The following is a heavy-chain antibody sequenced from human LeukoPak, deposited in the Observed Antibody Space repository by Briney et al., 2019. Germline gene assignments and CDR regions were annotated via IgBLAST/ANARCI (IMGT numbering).Heavy chain of an antibody. J-gene: IGHJ6*03. D-gene: IGHD3-22*01. CDR2: ISYDGSNK. Sequence: PGGSLRLSCAASGFTFSSYGMHWVRQAPGKGLEWVAVISYDGSNKYYADSVKGRFTISRDNSKNTLYLQMNSLRAEDTAVYYCAKDGPYYYDSSGYPPPYYYYYYMDVWGKGTTVTVSS. CDR3: AKDGPYYYDSSGYPPPYYYYYYMDV. V-gene: IGHV3-30*18. CDR1: GFTFSSYG.